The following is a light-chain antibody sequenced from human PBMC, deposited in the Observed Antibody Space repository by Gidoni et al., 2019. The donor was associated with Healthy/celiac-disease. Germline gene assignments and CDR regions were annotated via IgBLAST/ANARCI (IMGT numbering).Light chain of an antibody. J-gene: IGKJ4*01. CDR1: QSISSD. CDR2: AAS. Sequence: DIQMNQSPSYLSASVGNRLTITCRASQSISSDLNWHQQKPGKAPKLLIYAASRFQSGVPARFSGSGSGTVFTLTISSLQPEDFATYYCQQSYSTPLAFGGGTKVEIK. CDR3: QQSYSTPLA. V-gene: IGKV1-39*01.